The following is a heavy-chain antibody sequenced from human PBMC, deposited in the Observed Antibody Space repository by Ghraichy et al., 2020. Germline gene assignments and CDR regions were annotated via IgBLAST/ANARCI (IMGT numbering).Heavy chain of an antibody. Sequence: GGSLRLSCAGSGFTFSGYAMSWVRQAPGKGLEWVSAISGSGDSTHYADSVKGRFTISRDNSANTLYLQMTSLRDEDTAVYYCAKDGRYYDILTGYSSYPPLWCQGTLVTV. D-gene: IGHD3-9*01. J-gene: IGHJ4*02. CDR3: AKDGRYYDILTGYSSYPPL. CDR1: GFTFSGYA. CDR2: ISGSGDST. V-gene: IGHV3-23*01.